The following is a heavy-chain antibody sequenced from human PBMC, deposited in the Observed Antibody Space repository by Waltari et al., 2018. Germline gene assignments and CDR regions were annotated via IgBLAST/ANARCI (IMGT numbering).Heavy chain of an antibody. J-gene: IGHJ4*02. Sequence: QLQLQESGPGLVKPSGTLSLICAVSGDSMSTSDYWSWVRQPPGKGLEWIGQVRGDGKTNYNPSFASRVPMSLDTSTYRFALKLTSATAAGTALYCCARDRGRGLYLDTWGQGTLVTVSP. CDR1: GDSMSTSDY. CDR2: VRGDGKT. D-gene: IGHD1-1*01. V-gene: IGHV4-4*01. CDR3: ARDRGRGLYLDT.